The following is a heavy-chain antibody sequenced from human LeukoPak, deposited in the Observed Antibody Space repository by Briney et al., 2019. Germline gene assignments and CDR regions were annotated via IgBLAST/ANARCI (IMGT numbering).Heavy chain of an antibody. J-gene: IGHJ4*02. Sequence: GGPRGLSRSASAFTYTSYAIHWVPEAPVTRLQYVSPMTRNGGSTYYADSVKGRFTIYRDKSKNTLYLQMSSLRAEDTAVYYCVKDRGYYYGSGTLFDYWGQGTMVTVSS. D-gene: IGHD3-10*01. CDR2: MTRNGGST. CDR3: VKDRGYYYGSGTLFDY. CDR1: AFTYTSYA. V-gene: IGHV3-64D*06.